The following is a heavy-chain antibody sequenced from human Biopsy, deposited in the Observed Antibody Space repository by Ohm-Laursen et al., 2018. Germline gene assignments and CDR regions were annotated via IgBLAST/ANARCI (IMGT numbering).Heavy chain of an antibody. CDR1: GFSFSSYG. Sequence: RSLRLSCSASGFSFSSYGMHWVRQAPGKGLEWVAVLWCDGTNKYYADSVKGRFTISGDNSKNTLYLQMNSLRAEDTAMYYCARPTNARAGGAPFDIWGQGTMVTVSS. CDR2: LWCDGTNK. J-gene: IGHJ3*02. CDR3: ARPTNARAGGAPFDI. V-gene: IGHV3-33*01. D-gene: IGHD1-1*01.